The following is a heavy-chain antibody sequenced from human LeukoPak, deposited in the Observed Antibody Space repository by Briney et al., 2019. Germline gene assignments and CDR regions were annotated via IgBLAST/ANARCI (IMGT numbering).Heavy chain of an antibody. CDR2: ISAYNGNT. Sequence: ASVTVSCTASGYTFTSYGISWVRQAPGQGLEWMGWISAYNGNTNYAQKLQGRVTMTTDTSTSTAYMELRSLRSDDAAVYYCARRTYYYDSSPKAFDIWGQGTMVTVSS. CDR3: ARRTYYYDSSPKAFDI. V-gene: IGHV1-18*01. CDR1: GYTFTSYG. J-gene: IGHJ3*02. D-gene: IGHD3-22*01.